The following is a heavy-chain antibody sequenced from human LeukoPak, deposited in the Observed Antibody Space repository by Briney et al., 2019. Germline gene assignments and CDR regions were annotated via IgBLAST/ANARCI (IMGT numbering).Heavy chain of an antibody. Sequence: PSETLSLTCTVSGGSISSNSYYWGWIRQPPGKGLEWIGSIYYSGSTYYNPSLKSRVTISVDTSKNQFSLKLSSVTAADTAVYYCARVEAITMVRGAAGFAFDIWGQGTMVTVSS. CDR2: IYYSGST. D-gene: IGHD3-10*01. CDR1: GGSISSNSYY. J-gene: IGHJ3*02. V-gene: IGHV4-39*07. CDR3: ARVEAITMVRGAAGFAFDI.